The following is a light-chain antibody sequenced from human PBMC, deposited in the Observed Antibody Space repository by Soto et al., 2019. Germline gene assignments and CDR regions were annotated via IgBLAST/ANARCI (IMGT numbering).Light chain of an antibody. J-gene: IGKJ1*01. CDR3: QQYGSSPST. CDR2: GAS. CDR1: QSVSSSY. V-gene: IGKV3-20*01. Sequence: EIVLTQSPGTLSLSPGERATLSCRASQSVSSSYLAWYQQKPGQAPRLLIYGASSRATGIPDRFSGSGAGTDLTLTLSRLELEDFAVYYWQQYGSSPSTCGQGTKVEIK.